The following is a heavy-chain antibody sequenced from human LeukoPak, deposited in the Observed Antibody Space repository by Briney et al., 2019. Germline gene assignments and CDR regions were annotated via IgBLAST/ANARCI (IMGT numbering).Heavy chain of an antibody. CDR3: TRRLDD. CDR2: IKHDESEK. D-gene: IGHD3-16*01. Sequence: GKSLRLSCAASGFTFNNYGMDWVRQAPGKGLEWVANIKHDESEKNYLDSVKGRFTISRDNAQNSLYLQMNGLRVEDTAVYYCTRRLDDWGQGTLVTVSS. V-gene: IGHV3-7*01. CDR1: GFTFNNYG. J-gene: IGHJ4*02.